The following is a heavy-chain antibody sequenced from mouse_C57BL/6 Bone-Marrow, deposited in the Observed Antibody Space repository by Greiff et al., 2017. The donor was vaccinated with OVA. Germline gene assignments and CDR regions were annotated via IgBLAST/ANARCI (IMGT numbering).Heavy chain of an antibody. V-gene: IGHV1-59*01. Sequence: QVQLQQPGAELVRPGTSVKLSCKASGYTFTSYWMHWVKQRPGQGLEWIGVIDPSDSYTNYKQKFKGKATLNVDTSSSTAYMQLSSLTSEDSAVYYCATTVVARMDYWGQGTSVTVSS. CDR2: IDPSDSYT. CDR3: ATTVVARMDY. CDR1: GYTFTSYW. J-gene: IGHJ4*01. D-gene: IGHD1-1*01.